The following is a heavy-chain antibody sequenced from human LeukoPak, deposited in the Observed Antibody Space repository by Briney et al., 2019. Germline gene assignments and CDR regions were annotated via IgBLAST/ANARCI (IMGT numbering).Heavy chain of an antibody. J-gene: IGHJ6*03. CDR2: ISGGGDTT. V-gene: IGHV3-23*01. D-gene: IGHD3-16*01. Sequence: GGSLRLSCSASGFSFSSYTMTWVRQAPGKGPEWVSIISGGGDTTFYTDSVKGRFTISRDNSKNTLYLQMNSLRVEDTAVYYCARGPPGLHMDVWGKGTTVTVSS. CDR3: ARGPPGLHMDV. CDR1: GFSFSSYT.